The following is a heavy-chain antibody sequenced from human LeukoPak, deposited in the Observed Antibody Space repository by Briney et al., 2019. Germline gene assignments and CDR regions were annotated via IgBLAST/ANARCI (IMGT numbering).Heavy chain of an antibody. Sequence: ASVKVSCKASGYTFTSYYMNWVRQAPGQGLEWMGIINPNGGSTTYAQKFQGRVTMTRDTSTSTVYMELSSLRSGDTAVYYCARDENTLSRGLFDPWGQGTLVTVSS. CDR3: ARDENTLSRGLFDP. CDR2: INPNGGST. D-gene: IGHD3-10*01. V-gene: IGHV1-46*01. J-gene: IGHJ5*02. CDR1: GYTFTSYY.